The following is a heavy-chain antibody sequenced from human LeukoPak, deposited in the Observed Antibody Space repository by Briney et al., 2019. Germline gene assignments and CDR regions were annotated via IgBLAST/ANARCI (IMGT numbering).Heavy chain of an antibody. CDR1: GGSITGYY. V-gene: IGHV4-34*01. CDR3: AGGKILPVYCFDF. D-gene: IGHD3-9*01. J-gene: IGHJ4*02. Sequence: SETLSLTCAVYGGSITGYYWSWIRQTPGRGLEWVGEIHYTGATSYNPSLKSRATISTDTSKNQLSLRLSSLTAADTAVYFCAGGKILPVYCFDFWGQEALVTVSS. CDR2: IHYTGAT.